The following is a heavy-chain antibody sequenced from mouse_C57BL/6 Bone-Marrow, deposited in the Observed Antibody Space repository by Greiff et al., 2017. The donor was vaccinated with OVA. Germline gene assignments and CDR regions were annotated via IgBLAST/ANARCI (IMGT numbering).Heavy chain of an antibody. J-gene: IGHJ4*01. D-gene: IGHD2-12*01. V-gene: IGHV1-55*01. CDR3: ARLRRRAWYAMDY. CDR2: IYPGSGST. CDR1: GYTFTSYW. Sequence: QVQLKQPGAELVKPGASVKMSCKASGYTFTSYWITWVKQRPGQGLEWIGDIYPGSGSTNYNEKFKSKATLTVDTSSSTAYMQLSSLTSEDSAVYYCARLRRRAWYAMDYWGQGTSVTVSS.